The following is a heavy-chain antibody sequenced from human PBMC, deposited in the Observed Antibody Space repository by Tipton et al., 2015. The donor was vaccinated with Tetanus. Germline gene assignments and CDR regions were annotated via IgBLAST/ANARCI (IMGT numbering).Heavy chain of an antibody. CDR1: GFTFSTYW. CDR3: ARANFDFPKKGPFDY. D-gene: IGHD2/OR15-2a*01. V-gene: IGHV3-74*01. Sequence: GSLRLSCEASGFTFSTYWMHWVRQAPGKGLVWVSRIDSDGSGTTYADSVKGRFTISRDNAKNTLYLQMNSLRAEDTAVYFCARANFDFPKKGPFDYWGQGTLVTVSS. J-gene: IGHJ4*02. CDR2: IDSDGSGT.